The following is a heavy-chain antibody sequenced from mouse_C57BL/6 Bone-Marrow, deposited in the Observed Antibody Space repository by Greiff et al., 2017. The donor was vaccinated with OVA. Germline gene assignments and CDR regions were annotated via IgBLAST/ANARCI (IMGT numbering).Heavy chain of an antibody. CDR2: IFPGSGST. V-gene: IGHV1-75*01. Sequence: VKLVESGPELVKPGASVKISCKASGYTFTDYYINWVKQRPGQGLEWIGWIFPGSGSTYYNEKFKGKATLTVDKSSSTAYMLLSSLTSEDSAVYFCARGPTVAPWFAYWGQGTLVTVSA. CDR1: GYTFTDYY. CDR3: ARGPTVAPWFAY. D-gene: IGHD1-1*01. J-gene: IGHJ3*01.